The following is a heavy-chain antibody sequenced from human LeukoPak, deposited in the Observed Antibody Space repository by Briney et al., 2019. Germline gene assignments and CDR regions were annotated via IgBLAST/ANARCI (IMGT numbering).Heavy chain of an antibody. CDR3: ASGYSYGYLY. V-gene: IGHV3-23*01. CDR1: GFTFSSYG. J-gene: IGHJ4*02. CDR2: ITNSGGST. Sequence: GGSLGLSCAASGFTFSSYGMSWVRQAPGKGLEWVSTITNSGGSTYYADSVKGRFTISRDNAKNSLYLQMNSLRAEDTAVYYCASGYSYGYLYWGQGTLVTVSS. D-gene: IGHD5-18*01.